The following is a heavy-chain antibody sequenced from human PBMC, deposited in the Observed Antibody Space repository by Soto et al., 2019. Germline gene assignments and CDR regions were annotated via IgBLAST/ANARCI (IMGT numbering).Heavy chain of an antibody. Sequence: ASVKASSKAPADPFTSYYINWVRQAPGQGLEWMGIINPNGGSTRYAHKFQGRVTLTRDTPASTVYMEMRNLRSDDTALYFCARSSGGVYGIIIGGTNWFGPWGQGTLVTVSS. CDR1: ADPFTSYY. CDR3: ARSSGGVYGIIIGGTNWFGP. CDR2: INPNGGST. V-gene: IGHV1-46*01. D-gene: IGHD3-10*01. J-gene: IGHJ5*02.